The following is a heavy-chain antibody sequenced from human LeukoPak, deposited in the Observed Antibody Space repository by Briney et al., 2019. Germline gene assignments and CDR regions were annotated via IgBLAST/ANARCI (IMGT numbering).Heavy chain of an antibody. CDR2: INHSGST. CDR3: ARVGVVAANDAFDI. V-gene: IGHV4-34*01. CDR1: GGSFGGYY. J-gene: IGHJ3*02. Sequence: SETLSLTCAVYGGSFGGYYWSWIRQPPGKGLEWIGEINHSGSTNYNPSLKSRVTISLDTSKNQFSLKLSSVTAADTAVYYCARVGVVAANDAFDIWGQGTMVTVSS. D-gene: IGHD2-15*01.